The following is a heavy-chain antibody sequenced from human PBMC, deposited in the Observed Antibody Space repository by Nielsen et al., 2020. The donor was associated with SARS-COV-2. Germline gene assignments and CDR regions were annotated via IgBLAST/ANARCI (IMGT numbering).Heavy chain of an antibody. Sequence: WLRQPPGKGLEWVGRIKSKTGGGTTDYAAPVKGRFTISRDDSKNTLYLQMNSLKTEDTAVHYCTTDSRVYGSSGYWAFDIWGQGTMVTVSS. V-gene: IGHV3-15*01. J-gene: IGHJ3*02. D-gene: IGHD3-22*01. CDR3: TTDSRVYGSSGYWAFDI. CDR2: IKSKTGGGTT.